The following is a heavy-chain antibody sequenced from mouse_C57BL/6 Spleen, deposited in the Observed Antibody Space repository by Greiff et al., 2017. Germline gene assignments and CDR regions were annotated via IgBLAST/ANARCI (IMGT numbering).Heavy chain of an antibody. CDR1: GFTFSSYA. CDR3: ASHYGNSFAY. CDR2: ISDGGSYT. J-gene: IGHJ3*01. Sequence: EVMLVESGGGLVKPGGSLKLSCAASGFTFSSYAMSWVRQTPEKRLEWVATISDGGSYTYYPDNVKGRFTISRDNAKNNLYLQMSHLKSEDTAMYYCASHYGNSFAYWGHGTLVTVSA. V-gene: IGHV5-4*03. D-gene: IGHD2-1*01.